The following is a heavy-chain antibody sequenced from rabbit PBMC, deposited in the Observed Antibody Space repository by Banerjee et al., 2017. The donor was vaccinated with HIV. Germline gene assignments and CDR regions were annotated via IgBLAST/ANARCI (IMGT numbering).Heavy chain of an antibody. Sequence: QEQLEESGGGLVKPEGSLTLTCTASGFSFSNKGVMCWVRQAPGKGLEWIGCIDAGSGTTYYANWAKGRFTISKTSSTTVTLQMTSLTAADTATYFCARDAGGDGYSNDLWGQGTLVTVS. V-gene: IGHV1S45*01. J-gene: IGHJ4*01. CDR2: IDAGSGTT. CDR1: GFSFSNKGV. CDR3: ARDAGGDGYSNDL. D-gene: IGHD7-1*01.